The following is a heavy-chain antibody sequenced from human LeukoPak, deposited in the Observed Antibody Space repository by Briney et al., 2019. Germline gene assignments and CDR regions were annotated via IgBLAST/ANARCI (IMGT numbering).Heavy chain of an antibody. CDR3: ARGGRVGDLVSEYCFDF. CDR2: INWNGGST. V-gene: IGHV3-20*04. J-gene: IGHJ4*02. D-gene: IGHD1-26*01. CDR1: AFTFDNYG. Sequence: GGSLRLSCAASAFTFDNYGMSWVRQAPGKGLEWVSGINWNGGSTFYADSVKGRFTISRDNAKNSLYLQMSSLRAEDTALYYCARGGRVGDLVSEYCFDFWGQGTLVTVSS.